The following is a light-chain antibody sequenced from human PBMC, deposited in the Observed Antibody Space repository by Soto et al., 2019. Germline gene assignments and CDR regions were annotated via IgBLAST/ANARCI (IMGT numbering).Light chain of an antibody. V-gene: IGKV1-5*03. CDR3: QQYITYFRT. CDR1: QSIGVW. J-gene: IGKJ1*01. Sequence: DIQMTQSPSTLSASVGDRVTITCRASQSIGVWLAWCQQKPGTAPKLLIYKTSTLDSGVPLRFSGSGSGTEFTLTISSLHPDDFATYYCQQYITYFRTFAQGPKVDIK. CDR2: KTS.